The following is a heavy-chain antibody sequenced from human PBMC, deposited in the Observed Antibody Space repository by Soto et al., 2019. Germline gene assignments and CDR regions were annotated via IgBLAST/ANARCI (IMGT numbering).Heavy chain of an antibody. CDR1: GHALRDYS. J-gene: IGHJ3*02. V-gene: IGHV3-48*02. CDR3: VRDRDWAFDI. Sequence: SGGSLRLSCAASGHALRDYSMNWVRQAPGKGLEWVSYTGTRRKYTFYADSVRGRFTISRDDARNSVYLQLNSLRDEDTAVYYCVRDRDWAFDIWGQGTMVTVSS. D-gene: IGHD3-9*01. CDR2: TGTRRKYT.